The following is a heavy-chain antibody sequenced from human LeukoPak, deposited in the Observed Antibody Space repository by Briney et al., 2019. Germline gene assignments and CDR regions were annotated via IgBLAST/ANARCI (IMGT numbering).Heavy chain of an antibody. CDR1: GYTLTELS. J-gene: IGHJ4*02. D-gene: IGHD6-19*01. V-gene: IGHV1-24*01. CDR3: ATPGYSSLAKHYFDY. CDR2: FDPEDGET. Sequence: ASVKVSCKVSGYTLTELSMHWVRQAPGKGLEWMGGFDPEDGETIYAQKFQGRVTMTEDTSTDTAYMELSSLRSEDTAVYYCATPGYSSLAKHYFDYWGQGTLVTVSS.